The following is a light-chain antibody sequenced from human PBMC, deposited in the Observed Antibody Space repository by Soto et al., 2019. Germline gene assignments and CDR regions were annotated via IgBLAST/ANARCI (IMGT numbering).Light chain of an antibody. CDR2: DTS. V-gene: IGKV3-15*01. CDR1: QGIGDT. CDR3: QPYNNWPLT. J-gene: IGKJ4*01. Sequence: EVVMRQSPATLSGSAGEGATLSWRASQGIGDTLAWYQHKPGQTPRLLIYDTSTRATGVPTRFSGSRYGAEFNLTINSLQPEDFAVYYCQPYNNWPLTFGGGTKVDIK.